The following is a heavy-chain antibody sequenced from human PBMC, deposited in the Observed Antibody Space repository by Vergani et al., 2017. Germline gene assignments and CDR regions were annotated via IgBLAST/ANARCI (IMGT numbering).Heavy chain of an antibody. Sequence: EVQLVESGGGLVKPGGSLRLSCAASGFRFSSYSMNWVRQAPGKGLEWVASISGSSSYVFYRDSVEGRFTITRDNAKKSVYLQMNSLRAEDTAMYYCVKDIAASGNYWYFDLWGRGTLVTVSS. CDR3: VKDIAASGNYWYFDL. CDR1: GFRFSSYS. J-gene: IGHJ2*01. V-gene: IGHV3-21*02. CDR2: ISGSSSYV. D-gene: IGHD6-13*01.